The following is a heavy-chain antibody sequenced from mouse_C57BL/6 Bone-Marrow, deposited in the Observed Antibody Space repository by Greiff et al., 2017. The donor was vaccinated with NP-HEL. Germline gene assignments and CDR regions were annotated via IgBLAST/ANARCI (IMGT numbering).Heavy chain of an antibody. CDR1: GFTFSRYG. Sequence: EVLLVESGGDLVKPGGSLKLSCAASGFTFSRYGMSWVRQTPDKRLEWVATISSGGSYTYYPDSVKGRFTISRDNAKNTLYLQMSSLKSEDTAMYYCARRGICYYGSSPWFAYGGQGTLVTVSA. V-gene: IGHV5-6*01. D-gene: IGHD1-1*01. J-gene: IGHJ3*01. CDR3: ARRGICYYGSSPWFAY. CDR2: ISSGGSYT.